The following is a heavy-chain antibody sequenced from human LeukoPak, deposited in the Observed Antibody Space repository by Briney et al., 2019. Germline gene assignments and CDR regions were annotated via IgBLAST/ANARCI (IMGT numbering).Heavy chain of an antibody. CDR1: GDSIRDYY. CDR2: GST. CDR3: ARNSNPFGGSEWNWFDP. D-gene: IGHD1-26*01. V-gene: IGHV4-4*07. Sequence: NPSETLSLTCTVSGDSIRDYYWSWIRQPAGKGLEWSGSTNYNLSVKGRVTMSVDTSKNQFSLKLSSVTAVDTAVYYCARNSNPFGGSEWNWFDPWGQGTLVTVSS. J-gene: IGHJ5*02.